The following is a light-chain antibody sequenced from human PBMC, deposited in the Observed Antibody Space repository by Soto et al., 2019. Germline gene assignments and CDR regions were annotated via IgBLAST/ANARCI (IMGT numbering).Light chain of an antibody. J-gene: IGKJ5*01. CDR3: QQYASSIT. Sequence: EIVLTQSPGTLSLSPGGRATLSCRASQSLSSSHLAWYQQKPGQAPKLLIYGASSRATGIPDRFSGSGSGTDFTLTISRLEPEDVALYYCQQYASSITFGQGTRLENK. CDR2: GAS. V-gene: IGKV3-20*01. CDR1: QSLSSSH.